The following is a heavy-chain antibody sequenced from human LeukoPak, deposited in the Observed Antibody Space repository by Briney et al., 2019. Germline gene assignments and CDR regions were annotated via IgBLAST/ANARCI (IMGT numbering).Heavy chain of an antibody. CDR3: ARGFLKYDLFDY. CDR1: GGTFSSYA. CDR2: IIPIFGTA. D-gene: IGHD2/OR15-2a*01. Sequence: ASVKVSCKASGGTFSSYAISWVRQAPGQGLEWMGGIIPIFGTANYAQKFQGRVTITADKSTSTAYMELSSLRSEDTAVYYCARGFLKYDLFDYWGQGTLVTVSS. J-gene: IGHJ4*02. V-gene: IGHV1-69*06.